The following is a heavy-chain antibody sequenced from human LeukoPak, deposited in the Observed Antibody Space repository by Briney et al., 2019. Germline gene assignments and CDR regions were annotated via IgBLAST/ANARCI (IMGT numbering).Heavy chain of an antibody. V-gene: IGHV4-4*02. Sequence: PSETLSLTCAVSGGSISSSNWWSWVRQPPGKGLEWIGEIYHSGSTNYNPSLKSRVAISVDKSKNQFSLKLSSVTAADTAVYYCARVSSGATTVDYWGQGTLVTVSS. CDR2: IYHSGST. CDR3: ARVSSGATTVDY. D-gene: IGHD1-26*01. J-gene: IGHJ4*02. CDR1: GGSISSSNW.